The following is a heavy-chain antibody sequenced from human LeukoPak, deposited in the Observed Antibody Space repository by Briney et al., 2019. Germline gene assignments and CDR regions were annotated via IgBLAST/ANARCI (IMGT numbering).Heavy chain of an antibody. CDR3: ARWGKYYYDSSGYYY. J-gene: IGHJ4*02. D-gene: IGHD3-22*01. Sequence: ASVKVSCKASGYTFTGYYMRWVRQAPGQGLEWMGWIHPNSGGTKYAQRFQGRVTVTRDTSISTVYMELSRLRSDDTAVYYCARWGKYYYDSSGYYYWGQGTLVSVSS. CDR1: GYTFTGYY. CDR2: IHPNSGGT. V-gene: IGHV1-2*02.